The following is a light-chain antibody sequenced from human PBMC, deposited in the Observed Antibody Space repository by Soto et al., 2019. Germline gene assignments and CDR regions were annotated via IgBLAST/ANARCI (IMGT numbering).Light chain of an antibody. CDR3: VLYVGSGGHWV. V-gene: IGLV8-61*01. J-gene: IGLJ3*02. Sequence: QAVVTQEPAFSVSPGGTVTLTCGLTSGSVSTRNYPNWYQQIPGQAPRTLIYNTNTRSSGVPDRFSGSILGNKAALTIAGAQAEDESDYYCVLYVGSGGHWVFGGGTKLTVL. CDR1: SGSVSTRNY. CDR2: NTN.